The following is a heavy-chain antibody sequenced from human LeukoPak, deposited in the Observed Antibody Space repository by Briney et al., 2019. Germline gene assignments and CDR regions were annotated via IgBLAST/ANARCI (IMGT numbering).Heavy chain of an antibody. Sequence: PSETLSLTCAVYGGSLNGHYWSWIRQSPGKGLEWIGEGSDSGGTKFNPSLKSRVTISVDTSKNQFSLKLSSVTAADTAVYYCAREVEGYCGGGSCYGYYFDYWGQGTLVTVSS. CDR3: AREVEGYCGGGSCYGYYFDY. J-gene: IGHJ4*02. D-gene: IGHD2-15*01. CDR2: GSDSGGT. V-gene: IGHV4-34*01. CDR1: GGSLNGHY.